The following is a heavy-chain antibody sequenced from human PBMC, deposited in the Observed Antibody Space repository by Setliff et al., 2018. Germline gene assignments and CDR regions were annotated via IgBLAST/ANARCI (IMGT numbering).Heavy chain of an antibody. V-gene: IGHV1-24*01. CDR3: ATKDYDTSGYYRPFGF. Sequence: ASVKVSCKVSGSTLTELTMYWVRQAPGKGLEWMGSFNPEDDEIIYAQKFLGRVTMTEDTSTDTAYMELSSLRSEDTAVYYCATKDYDTSGYYRPFGFWGKGTLVTAPQ. J-gene: IGHJ4*01. CDR2: FNPEDDEI. CDR1: GSTLTELT. D-gene: IGHD3-22*01.